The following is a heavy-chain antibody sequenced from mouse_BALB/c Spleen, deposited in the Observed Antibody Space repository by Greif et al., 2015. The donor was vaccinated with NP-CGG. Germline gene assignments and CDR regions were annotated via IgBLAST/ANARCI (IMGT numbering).Heavy chain of an antibody. V-gene: IGHV3-8*02. Sequence: EVKLVESGPSLVKPSQTLSLTCSVTGDSVTSGYWNWIRKFPGNKLEYMGYISYSGSTYYNPSLKSRISITRDTSKNQYYLQLNSVTTEDTATYYCASYYGNYYAMDYWGQGTSVTVSS. CDR2: ISYSGST. J-gene: IGHJ4*01. D-gene: IGHD2-1*01. CDR3: ASYYGNYYAMDY. CDR1: GDSVTSGY.